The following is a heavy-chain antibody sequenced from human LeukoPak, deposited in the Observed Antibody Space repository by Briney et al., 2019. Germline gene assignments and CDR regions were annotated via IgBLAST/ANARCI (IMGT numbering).Heavy chain of an antibody. CDR1: GFTVSSNY. J-gene: IGHJ2*01. D-gene: IGHD6-13*01. CDR2: IYSGGST. CDR3: ARAAGYSSRTNWYFDL. Sequence: GGSLRLSCAASGFTVSSNYMSWVRQAPGKGLEWVSVIYSGGSTYYADSVKGRFTISRDNSKNTLYLQMNSLRAEDTAVYYCARAAGYSSRTNWYFDLWGRGTLVTVSS. V-gene: IGHV3-53*01.